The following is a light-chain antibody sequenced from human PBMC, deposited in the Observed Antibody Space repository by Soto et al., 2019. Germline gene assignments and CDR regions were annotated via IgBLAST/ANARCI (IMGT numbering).Light chain of an antibody. CDR1: QSISSF. V-gene: IGKV1-39*01. J-gene: IGKJ1*01. CDR3: QQSFVTPRT. Sequence: DIQMTQSPSSLSASVGDRVTITCRASQSISSFLTWYQQKAGKAPKLLIYAASSLQSGVPSRFSGSGSGTDFTLTISRLQPEDFATYYCQQSFVTPRTFGQGTKVDIK. CDR2: AAS.